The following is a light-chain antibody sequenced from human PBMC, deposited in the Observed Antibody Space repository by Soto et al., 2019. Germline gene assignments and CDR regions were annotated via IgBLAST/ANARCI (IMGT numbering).Light chain of an antibody. CDR3: QQYDNWWT. V-gene: IGKV3-15*01. CDR1: QSVSSN. Sequence: EIVMTQSPATLSVSPGERATLSCRASQSVSSNLAWYQKKPGQAPRLLIYGASTRATGITTRFSGSGSGTEFPLTISRLQSEDFAIYYCQQYDNWWTFGQGTRVEIK. CDR2: GAS. J-gene: IGKJ1*01.